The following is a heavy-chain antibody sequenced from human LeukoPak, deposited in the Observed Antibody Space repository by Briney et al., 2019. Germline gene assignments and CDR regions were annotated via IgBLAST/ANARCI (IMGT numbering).Heavy chain of an antibody. CDR3: ARVPSTAMVTFGY. CDR2: INPNSGGT. J-gene: IGHJ4*02. CDR1: GYTFTGYY. Sequence: AASVTVSCTASGYTFTGYYMHWVRQAPGQGLEWMGWINPNSGGTNYAQKFQGRVTMTRDTSISTAYMELSRLRSDDTAVYYCARVPSTAMVTFGYWGQGTLVTVSS. D-gene: IGHD5-18*01. V-gene: IGHV1-2*02.